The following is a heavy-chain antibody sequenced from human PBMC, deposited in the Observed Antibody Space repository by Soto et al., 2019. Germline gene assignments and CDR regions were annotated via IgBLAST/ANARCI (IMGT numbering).Heavy chain of an antibody. CDR2: ISSSSIHI. Sequence: EVQLVESGGGLVQPGGSLRLSCAASGFTFSDYSMNWVRQAPGKGLEWVSYISSSSIHIYYADSVKGRFTISRDNAKNSLYLQVKSLRDEDPAVYCCASGSPGGYGLDVWGQGTTVTVSS. D-gene: IGHD3-10*01. J-gene: IGHJ6*02. CDR1: GFTFSDYS. CDR3: ASGSPGGYGLDV. V-gene: IGHV3-48*02.